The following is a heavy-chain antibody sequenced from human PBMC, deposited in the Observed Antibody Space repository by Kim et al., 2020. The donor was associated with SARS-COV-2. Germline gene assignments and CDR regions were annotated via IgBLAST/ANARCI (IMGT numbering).Heavy chain of an antibody. V-gene: IGHV4-34*01. CDR1: GGSFSGYY. Sequence: SETLSLTCAVYGGSFSGYYWSWIRQPPGKGLEWIGEINHSGSTNYNPSLKSRVTISVNTSKNQFSLKLTSVTAADTAGYYCARRRWLRYYGVDVWGQGTTVTVSS. D-gene: IGHD5-12*01. J-gene: IGHJ6*02. CDR2: INHSGST. CDR3: ARRRWLRYYGVDV.